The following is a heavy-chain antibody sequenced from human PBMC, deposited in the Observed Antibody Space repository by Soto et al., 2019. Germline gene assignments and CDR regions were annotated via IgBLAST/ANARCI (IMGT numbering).Heavy chain of an antibody. CDR2: VNSYDGTT. CDR1: GYTFTSYP. Sequence: QVHLVQSAPELQRPGDSVKVSCKTSGYTFTSYPYSWVRQAPGQGLEWMGWVNSYDGTTKVAQQFRDRITLTADKSAATVFMELRRLTSDDTAVYYCAREYYGTTTWIDYWGQGTLVAVSS. V-gene: IGHV1-18*04. CDR3: AREYYGTTTWIDY. D-gene: IGHD1-7*01. J-gene: IGHJ4*02.